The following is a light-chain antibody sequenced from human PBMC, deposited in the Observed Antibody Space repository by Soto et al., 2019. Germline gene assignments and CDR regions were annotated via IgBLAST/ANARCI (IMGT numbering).Light chain of an antibody. J-gene: IGKJ1*01. Sequence: EIVLTQSPGTLSLSPGERVTLSCRASQSVTNNYLAWYQQKPGQAPRLLIYDASRRATGTTDRFSGSGSGTDFTITISRLESEDFAVYSCQQYGSSPPWTFGQGTKVEIK. CDR2: DAS. CDR1: QSVTNNY. V-gene: IGKV3-20*01. CDR3: QQYGSSPPWT.